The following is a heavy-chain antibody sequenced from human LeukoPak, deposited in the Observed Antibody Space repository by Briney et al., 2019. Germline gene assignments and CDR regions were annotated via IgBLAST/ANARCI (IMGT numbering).Heavy chain of an antibody. D-gene: IGHD3-22*01. Sequence: PGGSLRLSCAASGLTFSSYAMTWVRQAPGKGLEWVSGISGSGSSTYYADSVKGRFTISRDNSKNTLYLQMNSLRAEDTAVYHCAKGRYYHDNSDAFEIWGQGTMVTVSS. V-gene: IGHV3-23*01. CDR3: AKGRYYHDNSDAFEI. CDR1: GLTFSSYA. CDR2: ISGSGSST. J-gene: IGHJ3*02.